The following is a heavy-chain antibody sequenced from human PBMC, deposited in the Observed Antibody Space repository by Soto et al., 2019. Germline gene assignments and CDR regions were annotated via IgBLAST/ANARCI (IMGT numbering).Heavy chain of an antibody. CDR3: ARLNSYCRRRDGYNPNAFDI. Sequence: QLQLQESGPGLVKPSETLSLTCTVSGGSISSSSYYWGWIRHPPGKGLEWIGSIYYSGSTYYNPSLKRRVTISVDTSKNQFSLKLGSVTAADTAVYYCARLNSYCRRRDGYNPNAFDIWGQGTMVTVSS. J-gene: IGHJ3*02. D-gene: IGHD5-12*01. CDR2: IYYSGST. CDR1: GGSISSSSYY. V-gene: IGHV4-39*01.